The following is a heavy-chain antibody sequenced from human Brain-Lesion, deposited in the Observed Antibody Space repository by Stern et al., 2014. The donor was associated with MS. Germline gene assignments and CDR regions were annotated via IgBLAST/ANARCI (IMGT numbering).Heavy chain of an antibody. CDR2: IFNSGST. Sequence: VQLVQSGPGLVKPSQTLSLSCTVSGGSISSGGYYWSWIRQPAGKGLEWIGRIFNSGSTSYNPSLKSGVPISIDPSKNQFPLRLNSMTAADTAVYYCARGRVVPGFQYYATDVWGQGTTVIVSS. J-gene: IGHJ6*02. V-gene: IGHV4-61*02. D-gene: IGHD2-2*01. CDR1: GGSISSGGYY. CDR3: ARGRVVPGFQYYATDV.